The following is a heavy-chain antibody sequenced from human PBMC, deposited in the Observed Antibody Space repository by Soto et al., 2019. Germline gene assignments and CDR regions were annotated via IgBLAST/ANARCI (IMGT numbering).Heavy chain of an antibody. CDR1: GFTFSSYG. V-gene: IGHV3-33*01. J-gene: IGHJ4*02. D-gene: IGHD1-20*01. Sequence: PVGSLRLSCAASGFTFSSYGMHWVRQAPGKGLEWVAVIWYDGSNKYYADSVKGRFTISRDNSKNTLYLQMNSLRAEDTAVYYCARDFYNWNPSTVGYWGQGTLVTVSS. CDR3: ARDFYNWNPSTVGY. CDR2: IWYDGSNK.